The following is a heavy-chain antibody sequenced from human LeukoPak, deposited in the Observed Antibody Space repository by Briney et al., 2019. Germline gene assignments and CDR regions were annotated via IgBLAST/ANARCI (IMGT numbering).Heavy chain of an antibody. CDR1: GFTFSSYS. Sequence: PGGSLRLSCAASGFTFSSYSMNWVRQAPGKGLEWVSYISSSSGTIYSADSVKGRFTITRDNAKNSLYLQMNSLRDEDTAVYYCARSGYSYSREGYFDYWGQGTLVTVSS. D-gene: IGHD5-18*01. J-gene: IGHJ4*02. V-gene: IGHV3-48*02. CDR2: ISSSSGTI. CDR3: ARSGYSYSREGYFDY.